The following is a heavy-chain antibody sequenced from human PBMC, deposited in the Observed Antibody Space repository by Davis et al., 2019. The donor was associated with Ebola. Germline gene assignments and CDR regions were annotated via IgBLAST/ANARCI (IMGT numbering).Heavy chain of an antibody. D-gene: IGHD1-7*01. V-gene: IGHV1-3*01. CDR3: AREQYNWNYDVYNWFDP. CDR2: INAGDGNT. Sequence: ASVKVSCKASGYTFTSYAMHWVRQAPGQRLEWMGWINAGDGNTKYSQKFQGRVTITRDTSASTAYMELSSLRSEDTAVYYCAREQYNWNYDVYNWFDPWGQGTLVTVSS. CDR1: GYTFTSYA. J-gene: IGHJ5*02.